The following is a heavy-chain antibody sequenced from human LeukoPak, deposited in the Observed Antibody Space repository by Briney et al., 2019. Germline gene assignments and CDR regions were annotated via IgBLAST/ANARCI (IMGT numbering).Heavy chain of an antibody. CDR3: ARHIGYSAWNPDY. CDR2: IYPYDSDT. Sequence: GACLQISCNASGYSFTSYWIGWVRPMPGKGLEWMGIIYPYDSDTRYSPSFQGQVTISADKSISTAYLQWSNLKASDTAMYYCARHIGYSAWNPDYWGQGTLVTVS. CDR1: GYSFTSYW. D-gene: IGHD5-12*01. V-gene: IGHV5-51*01. J-gene: IGHJ4*02.